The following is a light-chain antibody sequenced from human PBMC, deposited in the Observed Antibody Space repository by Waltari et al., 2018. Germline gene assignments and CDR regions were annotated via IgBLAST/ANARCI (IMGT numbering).Light chain of an antibody. Sequence: QSVLTQPPSASGTPGQRVTISCSGSSSNIGRNYVYWYQQLPGTAPRLLIYRNHQRRSAVPDLFSASKSGASASPAISGRRSEDEADYYCAAWDDSLNAFYVYGIGTKVTVL. J-gene: IGLJ1*01. CDR2: RNH. V-gene: IGLV1-47*01. CDR3: AAWDDSLNAFYV. CDR1: SSNIGRNY.